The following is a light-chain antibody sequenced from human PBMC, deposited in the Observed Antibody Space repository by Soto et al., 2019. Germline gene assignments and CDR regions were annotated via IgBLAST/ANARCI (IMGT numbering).Light chain of an antibody. V-gene: IGKV4-1*01. CDR2: WAS. CDR1: QSVLYSSNNKNY. Sequence: DIVMTQSPDSLAVSLGERATINCKSSQSVLYSSNNKNYLAWYQQKPGQPPKLLIYWASTRESGVPDRFSGXGSGTDFXLTISSLQAXXVAVYYCQQYYSTPRFTFGPGTKVDIK. CDR3: QQYYSTPRFT. J-gene: IGKJ3*01.